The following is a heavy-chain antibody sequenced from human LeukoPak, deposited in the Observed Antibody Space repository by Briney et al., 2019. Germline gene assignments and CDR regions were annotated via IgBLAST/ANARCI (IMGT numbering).Heavy chain of an antibody. V-gene: IGHV3-11*01. Sequence: PGGSLRLSCSASGFSFSDSYMSWFRLSAEKGLEWIAYITSGGTTTEYADSVKGRFTISRVNAKNSLYLQMNSLRPEDTAVYYCARDPDYGDPYWGQGTLVTVSS. J-gene: IGHJ4*02. CDR3: ARDPDYGDPY. CDR1: GFSFSDSY. CDR2: ITSGGTTT. D-gene: IGHD4/OR15-4a*01.